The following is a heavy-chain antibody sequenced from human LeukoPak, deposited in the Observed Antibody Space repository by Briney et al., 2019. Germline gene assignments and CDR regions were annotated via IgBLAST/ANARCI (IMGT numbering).Heavy chain of an antibody. J-gene: IGHJ4*02. D-gene: IGHD5-18*01. CDR1: GFTFSNYA. CDR3: AKDHGYSYGYASDY. CDR2: ISGSGGST. V-gene: IGHV3-23*01. Sequence: KTGGSLRLSCTASGFTFSNYAMSWVRQAPGKGLEWVSAISGSGGSTYYADSVKGRFTISRDNSKNTLYLQMNSLRAEDTAVYYCAKDHGYSYGYASDYWGQGTLVTVSS.